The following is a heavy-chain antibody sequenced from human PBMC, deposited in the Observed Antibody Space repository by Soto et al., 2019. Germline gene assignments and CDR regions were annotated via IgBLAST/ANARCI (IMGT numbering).Heavy chain of an antibody. V-gene: IGHV3-23*01. CDR2: ISGGDGDT. CDR1: GFTFTNYA. J-gene: IGHJ2*01. D-gene: IGHD3-10*01. CDR3: AKARFTSTVRKYWFFDL. Sequence: EVHLLESGGGLVKPGGSLRLSCAASGFTFTNYAMTWVRQAPGKGLEWVSSISGGDGDTSYADSVKGRFTISRDNSENTMFLQMNSLRPDDTAVYYCAKARFTSTVRKYWFFDLWGRGTLVTVSS.